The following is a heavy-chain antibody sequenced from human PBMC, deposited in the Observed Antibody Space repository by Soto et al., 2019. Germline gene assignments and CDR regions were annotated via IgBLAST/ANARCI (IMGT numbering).Heavy chain of an antibody. Sequence: ASETLSLTCTVSGGSISSGGYYWSWIRQHPGKGLEWIGYIYYSGSTYYNPSLKSRVTISVDTSKNQFSLKLSSVTAADTAVYYCAREPYSSSAHYNWFDPWGQGTLVTVSS. D-gene: IGHD6-6*01. CDR2: IYYSGST. CDR3: AREPYSSSAHYNWFDP. V-gene: IGHV4-31*03. CDR1: GGSISSGGYY. J-gene: IGHJ5*02.